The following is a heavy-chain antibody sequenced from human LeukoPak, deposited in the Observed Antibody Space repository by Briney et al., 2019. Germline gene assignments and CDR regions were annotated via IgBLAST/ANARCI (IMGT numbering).Heavy chain of an antibody. CDR2: INHSGST. CDR3: AISYCSSTSCYFPRKRGFDP. D-gene: IGHD2-2*01. V-gene: IGHV4-34*01. J-gene: IGHJ5*02. CDR1: GGSFSGYY. Sequence: SETLSLTCAVYGGSFSGYYWSWIRQPPGKELEWIGEINHSGSTNYNPSLKSRVTISVDTSKNQFSLKLSSVTAADTAVYYCAISYCSSTSCYFPRKRGFDPWGQGTLVTVSS.